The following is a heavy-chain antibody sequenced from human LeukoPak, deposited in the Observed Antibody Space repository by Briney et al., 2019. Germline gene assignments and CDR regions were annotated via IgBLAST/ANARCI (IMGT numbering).Heavy chain of an antibody. CDR1: GYIFTSYG. V-gene: IGHV1-18*01. CDR3: ARGHYNSAAGYFDY. D-gene: IGHD6-13*01. J-gene: IGHJ4*02. CDR2: ISAYNGNT. Sequence: EASVKVSCKASGYIFTSYGISWVRQAPGQGLEWMGWISAYNGNTNYAQKLQGRVTMTTDTSTSTAYMELRSLRSDDTAVYYCARGHYNSAAGYFDYWGQGTLVTVSS.